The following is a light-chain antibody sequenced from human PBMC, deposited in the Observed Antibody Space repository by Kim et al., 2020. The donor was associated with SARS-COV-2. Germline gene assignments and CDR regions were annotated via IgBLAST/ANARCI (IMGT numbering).Light chain of an antibody. CDR3: QQYNNWLLGGT. Sequence: EIVMTQSPGTLSVSPGERATLSCRASQSVDSNVAWYQQKPGQAPRLLIYGASTGATGIPARFSGSGSGTEFTLTISSLQSEDFAVYYCQQYNNWLLGGTFGQGTKVDIK. CDR2: GAS. J-gene: IGKJ1*01. CDR1: QSVDSN. V-gene: IGKV3-15*01.